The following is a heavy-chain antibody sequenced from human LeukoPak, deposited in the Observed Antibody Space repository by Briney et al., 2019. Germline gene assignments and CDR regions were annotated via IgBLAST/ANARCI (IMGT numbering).Heavy chain of an antibody. V-gene: IGHV3-30*18. CDR3: AKVYLSSVVVPAADY. D-gene: IGHD2-2*01. J-gene: IGHJ4*02. Sequence: GGSLRPSCAASGFTFSSYGLHWVRQAPGKGLEWVAVISYDGSNTYYAESVQHQFTISRNESKNTLDLESVSLRAEDTAVYYCAKVYLSSVVVPAADYWGQGTLVTVSS. CDR2: ISYDGSNT. CDR1: GFTFSSYG.